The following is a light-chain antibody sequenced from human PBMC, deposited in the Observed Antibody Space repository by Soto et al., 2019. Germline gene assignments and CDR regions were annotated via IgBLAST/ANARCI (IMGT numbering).Light chain of an antibody. CDR3: QQYNSYS. CDR1: QGISSY. CDR2: AAS. V-gene: IGKV1-8*01. Sequence: AIWMTQSPSSLSASTGDRVTITCRASQGISSYLAWYQQKPGKAPKLLIYAASPLQNGVPSRFRGSGSGTEFTLTISSLQPDDFATYYCQQYNSYSFGQGTKVDI. J-gene: IGKJ1*01.